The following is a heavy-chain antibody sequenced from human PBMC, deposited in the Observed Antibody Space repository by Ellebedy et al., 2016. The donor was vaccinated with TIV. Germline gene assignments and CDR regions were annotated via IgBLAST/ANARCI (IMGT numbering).Heavy chain of an antibody. D-gene: IGHD3-10*01. CDR3: ASSELLWFGEID. CDR1: GGSISSGSYY. CDR2: IYYSGST. Sequence: SETLSLXXTVSGGSISSGSYYWSWFRQPPGKGLEWIGYIYYSGSTNYNPSLKSRVTISVDTSKNQFSLKLSSVTAADTAVYYCASSELLWFGEIDWGQGTTVTVSS. V-gene: IGHV4-61*01. J-gene: IGHJ6*02.